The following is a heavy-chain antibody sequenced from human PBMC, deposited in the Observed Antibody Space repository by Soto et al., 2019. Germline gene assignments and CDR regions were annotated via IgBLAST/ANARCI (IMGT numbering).Heavy chain of an antibody. D-gene: IGHD2-8*02. CDR2: IYYSEST. CDR3: ERHSTRGTSYSPCEY. Sequence: LETPSVTWTVSGCSLSVNGDYWSWIRQPPGKGLEWIGSIYYSESTYYNPSLKSRATISVDTSKNLFSLDLSSVTAADTAVYYFERHSTRGTSYSPCEYWGQGALVTVSS. V-gene: IGHV4-39*01. CDR1: GCSLSVNGDY. J-gene: IGHJ4*02.